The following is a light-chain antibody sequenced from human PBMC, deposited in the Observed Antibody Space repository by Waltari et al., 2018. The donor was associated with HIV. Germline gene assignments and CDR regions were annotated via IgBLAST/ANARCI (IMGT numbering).Light chain of an antibody. CDR1: SPNIRRDY. V-gene: IGLV1-47*01. Sequence: QSVLTQPPPASGTPGPRVPISCSGSSPNIRRDYVYWYQQLPGTAPKLLIYRNNQRPSGVPDRFSGSKSGTSASLAISGLRSEDEADYYCAAWNDSLSGYVFGTGTKVTV. CDR2: RNN. CDR3: AAWNDSLSGYV. J-gene: IGLJ1*01.